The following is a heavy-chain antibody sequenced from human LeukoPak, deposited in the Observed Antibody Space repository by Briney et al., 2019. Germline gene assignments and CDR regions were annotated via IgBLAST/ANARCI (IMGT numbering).Heavy chain of an antibody. CDR3: AREGNWKDVPPGDYYGMDV. Sequence: GGSLRLSCAASGFTFSDYYMSWIRQAPGKGLEWVSYISSSSSYTNYADSVKGRFTISRDNAMDSAYMQMNSLRAEDTAVYYCAREGNWKDVPPGDYYGMDVWGKGTTVTVSS. D-gene: IGHD1-1*01. CDR1: GFTFSDYY. J-gene: IGHJ6*04. CDR2: ISSSSSYT. V-gene: IGHV3-11*06.